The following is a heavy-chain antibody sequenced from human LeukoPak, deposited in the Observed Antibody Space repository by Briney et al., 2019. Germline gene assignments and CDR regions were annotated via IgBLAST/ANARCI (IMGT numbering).Heavy chain of an antibody. CDR3: ARLYSGSYIY. D-gene: IGHD1-26*01. CDR1: GGSFSGYY. CDR2: INHSGST. J-gene: IGHJ4*02. Sequence: SATHSLTYAVYGGSFSGYYWSWIRQPPGKGREWLGEINHSGSTNYNPSLKRRVTISVDTSKNQFSLKLSSVTAADTAVYYCARLYSGSYIYWGQGTLVTVSS. V-gene: IGHV4-34*01.